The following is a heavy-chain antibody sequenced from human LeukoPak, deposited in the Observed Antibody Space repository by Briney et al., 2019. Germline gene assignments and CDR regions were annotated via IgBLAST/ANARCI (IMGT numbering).Heavy chain of an antibody. CDR1: GGSIRSSYYY. CDR3: ARRDSGGWFHYNWFDP. V-gene: IGHV4-39*01. J-gene: IGHJ5*02. D-gene: IGHD2-15*01. Sequence: SETLSLTCTVSGGSIRSSYYYWGWIRQPPGKGLEWIGSIYDSGSTYYNPSLKSRVTISVDTSKNQFSLKVNSVTAADTAMYYCARRDSGGWFHYNWFDPWGQGTLVTVSS. CDR2: IYDSGST.